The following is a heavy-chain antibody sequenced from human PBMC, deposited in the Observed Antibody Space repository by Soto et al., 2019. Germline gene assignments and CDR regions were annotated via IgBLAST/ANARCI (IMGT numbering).Heavy chain of an antibody. V-gene: IGHV3-23*01. CDR3: ANPRVAASNYYYGMDV. Sequence: GGSLRLSCAASGFTFSSYAMSWVRQAPGKRLEWVSAISGSGGSTYYADSVKGRFTISRDNSKNTLYLQMNSLRAEDTAVYYCANPRVAASNYYYGMDVWGQGTTVTVSS. CDR1: GFTFSSYA. CDR2: ISGSGGST. J-gene: IGHJ6*02. D-gene: IGHD6-13*01.